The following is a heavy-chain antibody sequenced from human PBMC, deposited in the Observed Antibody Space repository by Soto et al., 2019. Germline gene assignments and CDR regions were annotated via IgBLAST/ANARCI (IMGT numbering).Heavy chain of an antibody. V-gene: IGHV3-7*01. J-gene: IGHJ5*02. Sequence: LRLSCAASGFTFSSYWMSWVRQAPGKGLEWVANIKQDGSENYYVDSVKGRFTTSRDSARNTLFLQMNYLTGEDTAVYYCARTFVDGMAGFGPWGQGTLVTAPQ. CDR2: IKQDGSEN. D-gene: IGHD2-15*01. CDR1: GFTFSSYW. CDR3: ARTFVDGMAGFGP.